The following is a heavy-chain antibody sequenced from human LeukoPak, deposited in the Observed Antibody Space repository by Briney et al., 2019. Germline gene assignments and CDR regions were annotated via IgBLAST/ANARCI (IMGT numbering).Heavy chain of an antibody. CDR2: ISSSSSYI. CDR1: GFTFSSYS. D-gene: IGHD3-22*01. Sequence: GGSLRLSCAASGFTFSSYSMNWVRQAPGKGLEWVSSISSSSSYIYYADSVKGRFTISRDNAKNSLYLQMNSLRAEDAAVYYCATQSPYYYDSSGYSKNWFDPWGQGTLVTVSS. CDR3: ATQSPYYYDSSGYSKNWFDP. J-gene: IGHJ5*02. V-gene: IGHV3-21*01.